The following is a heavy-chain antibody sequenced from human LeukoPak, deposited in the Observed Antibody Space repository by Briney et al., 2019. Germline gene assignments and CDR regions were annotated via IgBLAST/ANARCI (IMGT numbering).Heavy chain of an antibody. Sequence: GRSLRLSCAASGFTFSSYGMHWVRQAPGKGLEWVAVISYDGSNKYYADSVKGRFAISRDNARNTLYLQMNSLRAEDTAVYYCARELDAYDGMDVWGQGTTVTVSS. CDR3: ARELDAYDGMDV. V-gene: IGHV3-30*03. J-gene: IGHJ6*02. CDR1: GFTFSSYG. CDR2: ISYDGSNK. D-gene: IGHD2-8*01.